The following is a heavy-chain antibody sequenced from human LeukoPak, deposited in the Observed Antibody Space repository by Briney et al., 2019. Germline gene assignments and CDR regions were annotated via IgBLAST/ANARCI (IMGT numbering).Heavy chain of an antibody. CDR3: AGSIAVAGKGGGIDY. V-gene: IGHV4-59*01. D-gene: IGHD6-19*01. Sequence: SETLSLTCTVSGGSISSYYWSWSRQPPGKGLEWIGYIYYSGSTNYNPSLKSRVTISVDKSKNQFSLKLSSVTAADTAVYYCAGSIAVAGKGGGIDYWGQGTLVTVSS. J-gene: IGHJ4*02. CDR2: IYYSGST. CDR1: GGSISSYY.